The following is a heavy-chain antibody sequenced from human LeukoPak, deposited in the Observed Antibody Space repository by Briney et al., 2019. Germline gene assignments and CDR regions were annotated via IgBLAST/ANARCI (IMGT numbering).Heavy chain of an antibody. CDR1: GGTFSSYT. J-gene: IGHJ3*02. CDR2: IIPILGIA. V-gene: IGHV1-69*02. Sequence: GSSVKVSCKASGGTFSSYTISWVRQAPGQGLEWMGRIIPILGIANYAQKFQGRVTITADKSTSTAYMELSSLRSEDTAVYYCASTRYYDFWSGYYAFDIWGQGTMVTVSS. D-gene: IGHD3-3*01. CDR3: ASTRYYDFWSGYYAFDI.